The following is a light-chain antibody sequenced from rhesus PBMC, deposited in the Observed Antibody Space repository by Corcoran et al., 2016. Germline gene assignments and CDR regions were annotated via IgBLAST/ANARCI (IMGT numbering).Light chain of an antibody. CDR1: ENVNNY. J-gene: IGKJ3*01. Sequence: DIQMTQSPSSLSASVGDRVTITCRTSENVNNYLNWYQQKPGKAPNHLIYKASPLQSGVTSRFSGGRSEKDYTFTINSLQSEDVATYYCQQNYVTPITFGPGTKLDIK. V-gene: IGKV1-74*01. CDR2: KAS. CDR3: QQNYVTPIT.